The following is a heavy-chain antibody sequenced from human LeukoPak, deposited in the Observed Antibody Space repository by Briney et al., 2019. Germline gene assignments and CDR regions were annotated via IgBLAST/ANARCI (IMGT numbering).Heavy chain of an antibody. J-gene: IGHJ4*02. CDR2: IYYSGST. D-gene: IGHD3-3*01. V-gene: IGHV4-39*01. Sequence: PSETLSLTCTVSGGSISSSSYYWGWIRQPPGKGLEWIGSIYYSGSTYCNPSLKSRVIISVDTSKNQFSLKLSSVTAADTAVYYCAVIYDFWSDYRRDYWGQGTLVTVSS. CDR1: GGSISSSSYY. CDR3: AVIYDFWSDYRRDY.